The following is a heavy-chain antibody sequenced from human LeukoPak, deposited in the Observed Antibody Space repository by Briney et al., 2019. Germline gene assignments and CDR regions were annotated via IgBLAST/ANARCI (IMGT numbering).Heavy chain of an antibody. V-gene: IGHV3-69-1*01. CDR2: ISTRSSK. J-gene: IGHJ4*02. CDR3: ARGGGDVPIDY. CDR1: GFTFTTYT. Sequence: GGSLSLSCAASGFTFTTYTMNWVRQAPGKGLEWVPSISTRSSKDYADSVRGRFTISRDNARTSLFLQMNSLRVEDTALYCCARGGGDVPIDYWGQGTLVTVSS. D-gene: IGHD2-21*02.